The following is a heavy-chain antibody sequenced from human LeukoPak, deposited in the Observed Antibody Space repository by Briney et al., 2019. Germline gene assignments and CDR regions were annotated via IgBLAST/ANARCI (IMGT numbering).Heavy chain of an antibody. CDR3: AKYSSGMDV. Sequence: PWGSLRLSCAASGFTFSSYAMSWVRQAPGKGLEWVSDINVSGGSTYYADSVKGRFTISRDNPKNTLYLQMNSLRAEDTAVYYCAKYSSGMDVWGQGTTVTVS. CDR2: INVSGGST. D-gene: IGHD6-19*01. CDR1: GFTFSSYA. V-gene: IGHV3-23*01. J-gene: IGHJ6*02.